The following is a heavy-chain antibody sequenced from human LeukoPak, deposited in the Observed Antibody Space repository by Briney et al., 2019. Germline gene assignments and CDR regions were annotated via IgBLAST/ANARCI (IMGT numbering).Heavy chain of an antibody. CDR2: IYYSGST. V-gene: IGHV4-59*08. D-gene: IGHD3-9*01. J-gene: IGHJ4*02. Sequence: SETLSLTCTVSGDVISSGYYWSWIRQPPGKGLEWIGYIYYSGSTNYNPSLKSRVTISVDTSKNQFSLKLSSVTAADTAVYYCARLSIPYYDILTGPGFFDYWGQGTLVTVSS. CDR3: ARLSIPYYDILTGPGFFDY. CDR1: GDVISSGYY.